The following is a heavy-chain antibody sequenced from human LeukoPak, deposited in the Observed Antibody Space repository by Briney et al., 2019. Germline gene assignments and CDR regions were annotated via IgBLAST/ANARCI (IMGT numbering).Heavy chain of an antibody. Sequence: SGPTLVNPTQTLTLTCTFSGFSLNTRGVGVGWIRQPPGRALEWLALIYWDDDRRYSPSPKSRLTITKDTSKNQVVLTMTNMDPVDTATDFCAHRKNYYDSSVFDNWGQGTLVTVSS. CDR3: AHRKNYYDSSVFDN. D-gene: IGHD3-22*01. CDR1: GFSLNTRGVG. V-gene: IGHV2-5*02. J-gene: IGHJ4*02. CDR2: IYWDDDR.